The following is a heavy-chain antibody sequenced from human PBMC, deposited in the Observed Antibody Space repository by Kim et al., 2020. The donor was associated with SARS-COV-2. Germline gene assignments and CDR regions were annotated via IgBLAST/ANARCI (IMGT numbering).Heavy chain of an antibody. CDR3: ARDQDFSVEY. Sequence: ASVKVSCKASGYSFNTYGISWVRQAPGQGLEWMGWISPKNGKTNYGQNFRDRISMTTDISMNTVHIELRSLRSDDTAMYYCARDQDFSVEYWGQGTLVTVSS. V-gene: IGHV1-18*04. J-gene: IGHJ4*02. CDR1: GYSFNTYG. CDR2: ISPKNGKT.